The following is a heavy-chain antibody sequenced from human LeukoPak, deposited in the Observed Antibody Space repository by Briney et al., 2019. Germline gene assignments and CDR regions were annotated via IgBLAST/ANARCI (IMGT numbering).Heavy chain of an antibody. Sequence: SETLSLTCTVSGGSISSTSYYWGWIRQPPGKGLEWTASIYYSGSTYYNPSLKSRVTISVDTSKNQFSLKLSSVTAADTAVYYCARQGWELLDYWGQGTLVTVSS. D-gene: IGHD1-26*01. CDR3: ARQGWELLDY. CDR2: IYYSGST. CDR1: GGSISSTSYY. J-gene: IGHJ4*02. V-gene: IGHV4-39*01.